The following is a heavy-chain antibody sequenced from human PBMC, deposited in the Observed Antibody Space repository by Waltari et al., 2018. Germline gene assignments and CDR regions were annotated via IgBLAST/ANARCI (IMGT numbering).Heavy chain of an antibody. Sequence: QVQLQQWGAGLLKPSETLSLTCAVYGGSFSGYYWSWIRQPPGKGLEWIGESNHGGSTNYHPSRKSRVTISVDTSKSQFALKLSSVTAADTAVYYCARVGGYDGGYGMDVWGQGTTVTVSS. CDR2: SNHGGST. CDR1: GGSFSGYY. J-gene: IGHJ6*02. CDR3: ARVGGYDGGYGMDV. D-gene: IGHD5-12*01. V-gene: IGHV4-34*01.